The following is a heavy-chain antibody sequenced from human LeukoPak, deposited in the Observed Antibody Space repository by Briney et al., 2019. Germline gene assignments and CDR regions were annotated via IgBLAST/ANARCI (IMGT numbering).Heavy chain of an antibody. D-gene: IGHD3-16*01. Sequence: GGSLRLSCAASGFTFSSYSMDWVRQAPGKGLEWVSSISSSSSYIYYADSVKGRFTISRDNAQNSLYLQMNSLRAEDTAAFFCARDLGRGAFDIWGQGTMVTVSS. CDR3: ARDLGRGAFDI. V-gene: IGHV3-21*01. CDR1: GFTFSSYS. J-gene: IGHJ3*02. CDR2: ISSSSSYI.